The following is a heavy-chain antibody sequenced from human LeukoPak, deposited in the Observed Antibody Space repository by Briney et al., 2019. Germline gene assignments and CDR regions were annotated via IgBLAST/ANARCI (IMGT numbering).Heavy chain of an antibody. D-gene: IGHD6-13*01. V-gene: IGHV3-30*18. J-gene: IGHJ4*02. CDR2: ISYDGTNK. Sequence: GRSLRLSCAASGFTFSTYAMHWVRQAPGKGLEWLAVISYDGTNKYYRDSVKGRLTISRDNSKNTVYLQMNSLRAEDTAVYYCAKSREKAAAAPGGYWGQGTLVTVSS. CDR3: AKSREKAAAAPGGY. CDR1: GFTFSTYA.